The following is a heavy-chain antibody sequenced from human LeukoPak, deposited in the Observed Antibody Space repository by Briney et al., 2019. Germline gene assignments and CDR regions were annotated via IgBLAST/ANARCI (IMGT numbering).Heavy chain of an antibody. V-gene: IGHV1-18*01. J-gene: IGHJ4*02. CDR2: ISAYNGNT. CDR1: GYTFTSYD. D-gene: IGHD6-19*01. CDR3: ARDQGSIAVADY. Sequence: ASVKVSCKASGYTFTSYDINWVRQATGQGLEWMGWISAYNGNTNYAQKLQGRVTMTTDTSTSTAYTELRSLRSDDTAVYYCARDQGSIAVADYWGQGTLVTVSS.